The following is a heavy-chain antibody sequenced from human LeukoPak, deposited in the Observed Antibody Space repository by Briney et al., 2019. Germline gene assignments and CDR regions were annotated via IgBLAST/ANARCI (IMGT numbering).Heavy chain of an antibody. Sequence: RGSLRLSCAASRFTFSTYTLNWVRQAPGDGLEWVSSISSSSSYIYYADSVKGRFTISRDNAKNSLYLQMNTLRAEDTAVYYCARDRTTVTTFDYWGQGTLVTVSS. D-gene: IGHD4-17*01. J-gene: IGHJ4*02. CDR1: RFTFSTYT. V-gene: IGHV3-21*01. CDR3: ARDRTTVTTFDY. CDR2: ISSSSSYI.